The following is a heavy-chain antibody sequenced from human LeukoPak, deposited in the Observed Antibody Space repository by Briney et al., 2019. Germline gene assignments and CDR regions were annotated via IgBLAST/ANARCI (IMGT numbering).Heavy chain of an antibody. CDR3: ARHDYGEYFDWLLEGAFDI. CDR1: GYSFTSYW. Sequence: GESLKISCKGSGYSFTSYWIGWVRQMPGKGLEWMGIIYPGDSDTRYSPSFQGQVTISADKSISTAYLQWSSLKASDTAMYYCARHDYGEYFDWLLEGAFDIWGQGTMVTVSS. D-gene: IGHD3-9*01. J-gene: IGHJ3*02. V-gene: IGHV5-51*01. CDR2: IYPGDSDT.